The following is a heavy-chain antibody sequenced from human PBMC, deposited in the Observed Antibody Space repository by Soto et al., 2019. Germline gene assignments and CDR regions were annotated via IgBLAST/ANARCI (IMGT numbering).Heavy chain of an antibody. Sequence: ALRLSCLASGFTFITSFMGWVRQAPVQGLEWVANINQDGGGTYYVDSVEGRFTISSANAKDSLYLHMSSLRGEDTAVYSCARYFRGSGRYCLDYWGQGTLVTVS. CDR1: GFTFITSF. D-gene: IGHD6-19*01. CDR3: ARYFRGSGRYCLDY. J-gene: IGHJ4*02. CDR2: INQDGGGT. V-gene: IGHV3-7*03.